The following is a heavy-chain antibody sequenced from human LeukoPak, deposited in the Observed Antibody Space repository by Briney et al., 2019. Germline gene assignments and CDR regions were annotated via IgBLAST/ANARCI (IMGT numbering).Heavy chain of an antibody. J-gene: IGHJ4*02. CDR1: GGSISSYY. D-gene: IGHD5-18*01. CDR2: LFDSVNT. Sequence: SETLSLTCTVSGGSISSYYWSWIRQPPGKGLEWIAYLFDSVNTKDNPSLQSRLTLSADTSKNQFSLRLSSVTAANTAVYYCATIKRGSIFGYFDFWGQGIKVTVSS. V-gene: IGHV4-59*01. CDR3: ATIKRGSIFGYFDF.